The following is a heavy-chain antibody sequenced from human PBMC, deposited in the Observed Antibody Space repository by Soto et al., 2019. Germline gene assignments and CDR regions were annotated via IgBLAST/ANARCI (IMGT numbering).Heavy chain of an antibody. D-gene: IGHD6-13*01. CDR3: ATHRSSSFCPLGDD. V-gene: IGHV5-51*01. J-gene: IGHJ4*02. Sequence: EVLLVQSGAEVKKPGESLMISCKGSGYTFRNDWIAWVRQKPGKGLEWMGIIYPGDSNTRYSPSFQGQVTISVDTSINTAYMQWGSLNASDSAIYYCATHRSSSFCPLGDDWGQGNQVTVSS. CDR2: IYPGDSNT. CDR1: GYTFRNDW.